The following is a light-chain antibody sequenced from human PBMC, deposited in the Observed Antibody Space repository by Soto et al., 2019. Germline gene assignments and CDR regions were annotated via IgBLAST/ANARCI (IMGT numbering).Light chain of an antibody. CDR2: DAS. CDR1: QSVTDW. V-gene: IGKV1-5*01. J-gene: IGKJ2*02. CDR3: KKYYLSCI. Sequence: DIQLTQSPSTLSASVGDRVTITCRASQSVTDWLAWYQQKPGKAPKLLIYDASSLESGVPSRFSGSGSGTDFSLTISSLQLVVFATFYCKKYYLSCIFGQGTRGEIK.